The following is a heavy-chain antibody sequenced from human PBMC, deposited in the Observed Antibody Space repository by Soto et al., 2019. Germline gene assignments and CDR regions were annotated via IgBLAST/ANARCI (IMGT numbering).Heavy chain of an antibody. Sequence: QVQLVQSGAEVKKPGSSVKVSCKASGGTFSSYAISWVRQAPGQGLEWMGGSIPIFGTANYAQKFQGRVTITADESTSTAYMELSSLRSEDTAVYSCARCEFGFGNHWYFDLWGRGTLVTVSS. CDR2: SIPIFGTA. CDR1: GGTFSSYA. V-gene: IGHV1-69*01. D-gene: IGHD3-10*01. CDR3: ARCEFGFGNHWYFDL. J-gene: IGHJ2*01.